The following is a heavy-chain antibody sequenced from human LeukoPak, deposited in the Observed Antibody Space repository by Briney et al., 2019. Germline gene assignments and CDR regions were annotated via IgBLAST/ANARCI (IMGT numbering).Heavy chain of an antibody. CDR2: IYYSGST. CDR3: ARSPYSSSWVFDY. J-gene: IGHJ4*02. CDR1: GGSFSGYY. V-gene: IGHV4-59*01. Sequence: SETLSLTCAVYGGSFSGYYWSWIRQPPGKGLEWIGYIYYSGSTNYNPSLKSRVTISVDTSKNQFSLKLSSVTAADTAVYYCARSPYSSSWVFDYWGQGTLVTVSS. D-gene: IGHD6-13*01.